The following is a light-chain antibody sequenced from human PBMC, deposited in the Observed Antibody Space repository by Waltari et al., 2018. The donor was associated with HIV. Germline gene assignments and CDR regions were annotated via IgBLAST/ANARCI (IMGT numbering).Light chain of an antibody. J-gene: IGKJ4*01. V-gene: IGKV3D-20*01. Sequence: EIVLTQPPATLSLSPGERATLSCGASQSVSSSYLSWYQQKPGLAPRLLIYDASSRATGIPDRFSGSGSVTDFTLTISRLEPEDFAVYYCQQYGSSPPLTFGGGTKVEIK. CDR3: QQYGSSPPLT. CDR1: QSVSSSY. CDR2: DAS.